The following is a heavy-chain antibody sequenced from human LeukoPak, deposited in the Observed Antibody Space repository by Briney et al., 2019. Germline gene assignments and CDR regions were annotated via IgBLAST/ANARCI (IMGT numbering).Heavy chain of an antibody. CDR3: ARDLSNYYFDY. D-gene: IGHD4-11*01. CDR1: GFTFSSYA. Sequence: GRSLRLSCAASGFTFSSYAMHWVRQAPGKGLEWAAFISFDGNNDHYADSVKGRFTTSRDNSKNTLYMQMNSLRAGDTAVYYCARDLSNYYFDYWGQGTLVTVSS. CDR2: ISFDGNND. J-gene: IGHJ4*02. V-gene: IGHV3-30-3*01.